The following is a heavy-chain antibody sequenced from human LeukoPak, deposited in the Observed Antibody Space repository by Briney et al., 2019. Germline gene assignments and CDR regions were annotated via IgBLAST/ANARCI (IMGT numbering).Heavy chain of an antibody. J-gene: IGHJ2*01. Sequence: GSLRLSCIASGFIFSEDTMSWFRQAPGKGLEWVGFIRSKVHGATTEYAASVEGRFTISRDNSKNTVYLEMNSLRDEDTAVYYCAKEYGSDNWFFDLWGRGTLVTVSA. CDR1: GFIFSEDT. D-gene: IGHD2-15*01. CDR2: IRSKVHGATT. V-gene: IGHV3-49*03. CDR3: AKEYGSDNWFFDL.